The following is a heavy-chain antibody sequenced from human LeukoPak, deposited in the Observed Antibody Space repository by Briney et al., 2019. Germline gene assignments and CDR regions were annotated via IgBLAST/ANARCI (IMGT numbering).Heavy chain of an antibody. Sequence: SETLSLTCTVSGGSISSHYWSWTRQPPGKGLEWIGYIYYSGSTNYNPSLKSRVTISVDTSKNQFSLKLSSVTAADTAVYYCARAREDSWSGYYIPLTYYYYYYMDVWGKGTTVTVSS. V-gene: IGHV4-59*11. CDR1: GGSISSHY. CDR3: ARAREDSWSGYYIPLTYYYYYYMDV. D-gene: IGHD3-3*01. CDR2: IYYSGST. J-gene: IGHJ6*03.